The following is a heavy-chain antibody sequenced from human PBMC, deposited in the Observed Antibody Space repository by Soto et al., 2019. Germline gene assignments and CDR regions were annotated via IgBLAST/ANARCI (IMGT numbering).Heavy chain of an antibody. J-gene: IGHJ4*02. CDR2: ISYDGSNK. V-gene: IGHV3-30*18. CDR1: GFTFSSYG. D-gene: IGHD3-10*01. CDR3: AKEGRSGDYFDY. Sequence: PGGSLRLSCAASGFTFSSYGMHWVRQAPGKGLEWVAVISYDGSNKYYADSVKGRFTISRDNSKNTLYLQMNSLRAEDTAVYYCAKEGRSGDYFDYWGQGTLVTVSS.